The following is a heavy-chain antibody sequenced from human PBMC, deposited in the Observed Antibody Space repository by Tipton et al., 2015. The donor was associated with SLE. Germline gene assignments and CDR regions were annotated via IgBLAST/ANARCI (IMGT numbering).Heavy chain of an antibody. Sequence: GLVKPSETLSLTCTVSSGSISTYYWSWFRQPPGKGLEWIGYISDSGSTNYNPSLKSRVTISVDTSKNQFSVNLYSVTAADTAVYYCARLPITHRTVADWGQGTLVTVSS. CDR3: ARLPITHRTVAD. D-gene: IGHD6-19*01. V-gene: IGHV4-59*12. CDR1: SGSISTYY. J-gene: IGHJ4*02. CDR2: ISDSGST.